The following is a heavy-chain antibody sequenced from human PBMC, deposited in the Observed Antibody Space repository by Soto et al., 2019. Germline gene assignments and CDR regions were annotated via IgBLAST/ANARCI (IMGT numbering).Heavy chain of an antibody. J-gene: IGHJ4*02. V-gene: IGHV3-23*01. Sequence: EVQLLESGGGLVQPGGSLRLSCAASGFTFSSYVMNWVRLAPGKGLEWVSGISTSGRNTYYADSVKGRFTISRDNSKNTLYLQMNSLRAEDTAVYHCAKGFVGVCYHCSYYLDSWGQGALVTVSS. CDR3: AKGFVGVCYHCSYYLDS. D-gene: IGHD2-8*01. CDR1: GFTFSSYV. CDR2: ISTSGRNT.